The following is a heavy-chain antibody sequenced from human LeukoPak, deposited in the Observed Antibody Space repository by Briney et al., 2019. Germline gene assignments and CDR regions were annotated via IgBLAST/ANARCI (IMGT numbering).Heavy chain of an antibody. Sequence: GGSLRLSCAASGFTFSSYSMNWVRQAPGKGLEWVSYISSSSSTIYYADSVKGRFTISRDNAKNSLYLQMNSLRAEDTAVYYCARDQHVVVVPAAVDYWGPGTLVTVSS. D-gene: IGHD2-2*01. V-gene: IGHV3-48*01. CDR2: ISSSSSTI. J-gene: IGHJ4*02. CDR1: GFTFSSYS. CDR3: ARDQHVVVVPAAVDY.